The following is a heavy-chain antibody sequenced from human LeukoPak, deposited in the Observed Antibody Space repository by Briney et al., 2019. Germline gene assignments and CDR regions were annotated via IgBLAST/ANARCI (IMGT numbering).Heavy chain of an antibody. D-gene: IGHD3-9*01. J-gene: IGHJ4*02. V-gene: IGHV3-74*01. Sequence: GGSLRLSCAASGYTFSTYWMHRVRQAPGKGLVWVSRINSDGSTTSYADSVKGRFTLSRDNAKNSLYLQMDSLRAEDTAVYYCARGPDILTAFSPDYWGQGTLVTVSS. CDR2: INSDGSTT. CDR1: GYTFSTYW. CDR3: ARGPDILTAFSPDY.